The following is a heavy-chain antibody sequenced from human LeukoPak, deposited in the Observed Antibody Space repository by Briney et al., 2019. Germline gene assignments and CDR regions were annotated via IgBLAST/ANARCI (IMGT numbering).Heavy chain of an antibody. V-gene: IGHV3-21*01. Sequence: GGSLRLSCAASGFTFSSYSMNWVRQAPGKGLEWVSSISSSSSYIYYADSVKGQFTISRDNAKNSLYLQMNSLRAEDTAVYYCARAHTTVITHFDYWGQGTLVTVSS. CDR3: ARAHTTVITHFDY. J-gene: IGHJ4*02. CDR2: ISSSSSYI. CDR1: GFTFSSYS. D-gene: IGHD4-17*01.